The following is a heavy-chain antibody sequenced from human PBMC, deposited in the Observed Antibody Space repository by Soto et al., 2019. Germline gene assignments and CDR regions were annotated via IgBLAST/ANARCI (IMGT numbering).Heavy chain of an antibody. V-gene: IGHV1-18*01. J-gene: IGHJ5*02. Sequence: QVQLVQSGAEVKKPGASVKVSCKASGYTFTSYGISWVRQAPGQGLEWMGWISAYNGNTNYAQKLQGRVTMTTDTSTGTTYQELRSLNSDDTAVDYCAGDIHRRYRSCWFDPWGQGTLVTVSS. CDR1: GYTFTSYG. D-gene: IGHD6-13*01. CDR2: ISAYNGNT. CDR3: AGDIHRRYRSCWFDP.